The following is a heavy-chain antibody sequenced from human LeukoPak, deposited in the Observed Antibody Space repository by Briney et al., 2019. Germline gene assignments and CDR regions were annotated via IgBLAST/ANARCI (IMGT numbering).Heavy chain of an antibody. CDR2: INIGGTNT. J-gene: IGHJ5*02. V-gene: IGHV3-11*01. CDR3: ATDGAGFDT. Sequence: PGGSLRLSCAASGFTFNDYYMSWIRQAPGKGMEWLSYINIGGTNTHYADSVKGRFTISRDNAKKSLYLEMNNLRAEDTAVYYCATDGAGFDTWGQGVLVTVSS. CDR1: GFTFNDYY.